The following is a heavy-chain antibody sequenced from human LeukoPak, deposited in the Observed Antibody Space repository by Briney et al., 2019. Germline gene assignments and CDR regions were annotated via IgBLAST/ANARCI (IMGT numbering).Heavy chain of an antibody. CDR2: INIGGTNT. J-gene: IGHJ5*02. V-gene: IGHV3-11*01. CDR3: ATDGAGFDT. Sequence: PGGSLRLSCAASGFTFNDYYMSWIRQAPGKGMEWLSYINIGGTNTHYADSVKGRFTISRDNAKKSLYLEMNNLRAEDTAVYYCATDGAGFDTWGQGVLVTVSS. CDR1: GFTFNDYY.